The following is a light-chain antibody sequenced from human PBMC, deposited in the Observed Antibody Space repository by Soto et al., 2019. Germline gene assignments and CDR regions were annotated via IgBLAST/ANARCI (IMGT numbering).Light chain of an antibody. CDR3: QQDNSYWT. CDR2: KAS. V-gene: IGKV1-5*03. CDR1: QSISSL. Sequence: DIQLTQSPSTLSASAEVRVTIAFRASQSISSLLAWYQQKPVKAPKLLIYKASSLEGGVPSRFSGSGSGTEFTLTISSLQPDDFATYYCQQDNSYWTFGQGTKVDI. J-gene: IGKJ1*01.